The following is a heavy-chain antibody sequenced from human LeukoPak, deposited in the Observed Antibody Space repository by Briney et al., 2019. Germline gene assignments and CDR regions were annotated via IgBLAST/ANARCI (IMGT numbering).Heavy chain of an antibody. CDR1: GFTFSSYV. CDR2: IWYNGSKQ. Sequence: GGSLRLSCVVSGFTFSSYVFHWVRQAPGKGLEWLAVIWYNGSKQFYANSVRGRFTISRDNSKNTLYLQINSLRAEDTAVYYCARDGLTSGYGDFEEDYWGQGIMVTVSS. V-gene: IGHV3-33*08. CDR3: ARDGLTSGYGDFEEDY. D-gene: IGHD4-17*01. J-gene: IGHJ4*02.